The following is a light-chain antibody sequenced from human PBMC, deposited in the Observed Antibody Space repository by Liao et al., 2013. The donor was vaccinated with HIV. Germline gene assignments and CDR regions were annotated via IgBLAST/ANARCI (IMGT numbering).Light chain of an antibody. CDR3: QVWDTTSDHPYV. CDR2: SDT. J-gene: IGLJ1*01. CDR1: KLGDKY. Sequence: SYELTQPPSVSVSPGQTASITCSGDKLGDKYACWYQQKPGQSPVLVIYSDTDRPSGIPERFSASNSGNTATLTISRVEAGDEADYYCQVWDTTSDHPYVFGTGTKVTVL. V-gene: IGLV3-1*01.